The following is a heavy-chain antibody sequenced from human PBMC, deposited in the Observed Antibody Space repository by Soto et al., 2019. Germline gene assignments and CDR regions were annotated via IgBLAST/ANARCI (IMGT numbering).Heavy chain of an antibody. V-gene: IGHV1-18*01. CDR3: ARQYSSGWYGYYYGMDV. D-gene: IGHD6-19*01. CDR1: GYTFTSYG. CDR2: ISAYNGNT. Sequence: QVQLVQSGAEVKKPGASVKVSCKASGYTFTSYGISWVRQAPGQGLEWMGWISAYNGNTNYAQKLQGRVTMTTDTSTRTAYMELRSLRSDDTAVYYCARQYSSGWYGYYYGMDVWGQGTTVTVSS. J-gene: IGHJ6*02.